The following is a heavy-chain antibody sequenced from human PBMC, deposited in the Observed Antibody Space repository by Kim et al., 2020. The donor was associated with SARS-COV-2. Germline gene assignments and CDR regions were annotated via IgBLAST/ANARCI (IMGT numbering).Heavy chain of an antibody. D-gene: IGHD3-16*01. J-gene: IGHJ3*02. CDR1: GFTFSGYS. CDR3: ARESAPVCWISRPDVFDI. CDR2: ISSSSSTI. V-gene: IGHV3-48*02. Sequence: GGSLRLSCAASGFTFSGYSMNWVRQAPGKGLEWVSSISSSSSTIYYADSVKGRLTISSDDAKNSLYLQMNSLRDEDTAVYYCARESAPVCWISRPDVFDIWGQGKIVTV.